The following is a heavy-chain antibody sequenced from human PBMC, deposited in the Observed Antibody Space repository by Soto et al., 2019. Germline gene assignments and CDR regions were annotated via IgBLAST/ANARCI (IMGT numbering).Heavy chain of an antibody. CDR1: GGSIRRGGYS. Sequence: PXXTLSLPFAVSGGSIRRGGYSWSWIRQPPGKGLEWIGYMYYSASTNYNPSLKSRVTISVDTSKNQFSLKLTSVTAADTAVYYCARSVFPWGQGTLVTVSS. CDR3: ARSVFP. J-gene: IGHJ5*02. V-gene: IGHV4-61*08. CDR2: MYYSAST.